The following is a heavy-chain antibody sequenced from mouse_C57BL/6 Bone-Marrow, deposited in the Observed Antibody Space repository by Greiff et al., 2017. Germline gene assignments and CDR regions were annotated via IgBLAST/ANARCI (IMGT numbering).Heavy chain of an antibody. CDR1: GFNIKDDY. D-gene: IGHD2-12*01. Sequence: EVQRVESGAELVRPGASVKLSCTASGFNIKDDYMHWVKQRPEQGLEWIGWIDPENGDTEYASKFQGKATITADTSSNTAYLQLSSLTSEDTAVYYCTPYYSEAYWGQGTLVTVSA. CDR3: TPYYSEAY. V-gene: IGHV14-4*01. J-gene: IGHJ3*01. CDR2: IDPENGDT.